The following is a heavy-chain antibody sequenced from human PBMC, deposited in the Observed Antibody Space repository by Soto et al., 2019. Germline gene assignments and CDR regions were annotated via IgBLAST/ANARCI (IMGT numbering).Heavy chain of an antibody. V-gene: IGHV5-10-1*01. Sequence: GESLKISCQAFEYSFPIDWISWVRQKPGGGLEWMGRIDPSDSFATYSPSFQGHVTISADKSTRTVYLEWRSLQASDTATYYCARQQSGSGNSNFDFPGQGTPVTVSA. J-gene: IGHJ4*02. CDR3: ARQQSGSGNSNFDF. D-gene: IGHD3-10*01. CDR1: EYSFPIDW. CDR2: IDPSDSFA.